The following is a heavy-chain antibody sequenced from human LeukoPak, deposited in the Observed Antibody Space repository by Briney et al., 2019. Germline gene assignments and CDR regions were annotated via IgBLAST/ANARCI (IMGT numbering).Heavy chain of an antibody. CDR3: TRHPRIIAGNPYFDY. D-gene: IGHD6-13*01. CDR2: IYYPGDT. J-gene: IGHJ4*02. V-gene: IGHV4-59*08. CDR1: GVSISSYY. Sequence: PSETLSLTCTVSGVSISSYYWNWIRQAPGKGLEWIGYIYYPGDTKFNPSLKSRVAISLDTSKNQFSLKLTSVTAADTAVYYCTRHPRIIAGNPYFDYWGQGTVVTVSS.